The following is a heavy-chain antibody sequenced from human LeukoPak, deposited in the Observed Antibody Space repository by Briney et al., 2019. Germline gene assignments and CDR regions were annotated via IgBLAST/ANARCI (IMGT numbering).Heavy chain of an antibody. CDR2: IKQDGSEK. V-gene: IGHV3-7*01. Sequence: GGSLRLSCAASGFTFSGYWMSWVRQAPGKGLEWVANIKQDGSEKYYVDSVKGRFTISRDNAKNSLYLQMNSLRAEDTAVYYCARATGSWPYWYYYGMDVWGQGTTVTVSS. CDR1: GFTFSGYW. CDR3: ARATGSWPYWYYYGMDV. D-gene: IGHD6-13*01. J-gene: IGHJ6*02.